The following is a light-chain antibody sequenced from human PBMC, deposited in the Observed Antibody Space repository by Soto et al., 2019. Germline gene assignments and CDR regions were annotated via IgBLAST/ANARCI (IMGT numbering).Light chain of an antibody. Sequence: IQLTQSPSSLSASVGDKVTITCRASQGISSYLAWYQQKPGKAPKLLIYAASTLQSGVPSRFSGSGGGTDFTLSISSVQPEDFATYFCQQSYMDPITFGQGTRLEIK. V-gene: IGKV1-39*01. CDR3: QQSYMDPIT. CDR2: AAS. CDR1: QGISSY. J-gene: IGKJ5*01.